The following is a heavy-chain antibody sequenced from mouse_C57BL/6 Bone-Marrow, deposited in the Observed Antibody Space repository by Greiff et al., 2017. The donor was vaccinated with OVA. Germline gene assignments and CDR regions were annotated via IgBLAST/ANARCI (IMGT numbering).Heavy chain of an antibody. CDR2: IYPGDGDT. Sequence: QVQLQQSGAELVKPGASVKISCKASGYAFSRYWMNWVKPRPGKGLEWIGQIYPGDGDTNYNGKFKGKATLTADKSSSTAYMQLSSLTSEDSAVYVSARSGPTVVATDYWGQGTTLTGSS. D-gene: IGHD1-1*01. CDR3: ARSGPTVVATDY. V-gene: IGHV1-80*01. CDR1: GYAFSRYW. J-gene: IGHJ2*01.